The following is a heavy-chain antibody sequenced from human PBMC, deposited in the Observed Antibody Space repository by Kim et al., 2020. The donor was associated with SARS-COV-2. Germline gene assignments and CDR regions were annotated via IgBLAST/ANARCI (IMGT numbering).Heavy chain of an antibody. CDR1: GYTFTSYG. D-gene: IGHD4-17*01. V-gene: IGHV1-18*01. CDR2: VGAYNGDT. Sequence: ASVKVSCKASGYTFTSYGISWVRQAPGQGLEWLGWVGAYNGDTNYAQNLQGRVTLTTDTSTSTAFLELRSRRSDDTAVYFCARDRGYGDDTFDYWGQGTLVTVSS. CDR3: ARDRGYGDDTFDY. J-gene: IGHJ4*02.